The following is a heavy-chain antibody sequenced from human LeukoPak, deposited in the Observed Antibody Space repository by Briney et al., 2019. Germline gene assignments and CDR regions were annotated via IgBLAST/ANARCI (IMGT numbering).Heavy chain of an antibody. D-gene: IGHD4-17*01. CDR3: ARGGRDYGDFLAGH. CDR1: GYTFTSYF. Sequence: ASVKVSCKASGYTFTSYFMHWVRQAPGQGLEWMGIINPSGGSTTYAQKFQGRVIVSRGTSTSRVYMELYSLRSEDTAVYYCARGGRDYGDFLAGHWGQGTLVTVSS. V-gene: IGHV1-46*01. J-gene: IGHJ4*02. CDR2: INPSGGST.